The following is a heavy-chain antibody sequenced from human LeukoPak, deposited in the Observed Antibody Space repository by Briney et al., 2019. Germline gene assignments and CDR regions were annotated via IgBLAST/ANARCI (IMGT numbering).Heavy chain of an antibody. V-gene: IGHV4-4*07. J-gene: IGHJ5*02. Sequence: PSETLSLTCTVPGGSISSYYWSWIRQPAGKGLEWIGRIYTSGSTNYNPSLKSRVTMSVDTSKNQFSLKLSSVTAADTAVYYCARDGGGYDSNWFDPWGQGTLVTVSS. CDR2: IYTSGST. D-gene: IGHD5-12*01. CDR1: GGSISSYY. CDR3: ARDGGGYDSNWFDP.